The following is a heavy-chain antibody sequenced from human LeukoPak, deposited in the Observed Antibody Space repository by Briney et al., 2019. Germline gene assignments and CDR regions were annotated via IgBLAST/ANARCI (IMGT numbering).Heavy chain of an antibody. V-gene: IGHV3-15*01. Sequence: KPGGSLRLSCAASGFTFSNAWMSWVRQAPGKGLEWVGRIKSKTAGGTIDFVAPVKGRFTISRDDSTNTLYLQMNSLKTEDTAVYYCSTLGVTGLNSRGYWGQGIQVTVSS. CDR1: GFTFSNAW. CDR3: STLGVTGLNSRGY. CDR2: IKSKTAGGTI. D-gene: IGHD6-19*01. J-gene: IGHJ4*02.